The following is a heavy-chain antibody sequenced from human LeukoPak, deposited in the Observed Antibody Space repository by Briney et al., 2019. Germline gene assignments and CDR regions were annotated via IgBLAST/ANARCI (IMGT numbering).Heavy chain of an antibody. CDR1: GYRFTSYW. D-gene: IGHD4-23*01. Sequence: GASLQISCKGSGYRFTSYWISWVRQLPGKGLEWMGRIDPSDSYTNYSPSFQGHVTISADKSISTAYLQWSSLKASDTAMYYCARLSIDYGGNSGDFDYWGQGTLVTVSS. V-gene: IGHV5-10-1*01. J-gene: IGHJ4*02. CDR3: ARLSIDYGGNSGDFDY. CDR2: IDPSDSYT.